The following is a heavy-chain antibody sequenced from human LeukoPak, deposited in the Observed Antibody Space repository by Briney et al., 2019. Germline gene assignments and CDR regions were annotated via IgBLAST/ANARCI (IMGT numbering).Heavy chain of an antibody. CDR3: ARDLGVVVIPTGEYYFDY. D-gene: IGHD3-22*01. V-gene: IGHV1-3*01. CDR2: INAGNGNT. CDR1: GYTFTTYA. Sequence: ASVKVSCTASGYTFTTYAMHWVRQAPGQRLEWMGWINAGNGNTKYSQKFQGRVTFTRDTSASTAYVELCSLRSEDTAVYYCARDLGVVVIPTGEYYFDYWGQGTLVTVSS. J-gene: IGHJ4*02.